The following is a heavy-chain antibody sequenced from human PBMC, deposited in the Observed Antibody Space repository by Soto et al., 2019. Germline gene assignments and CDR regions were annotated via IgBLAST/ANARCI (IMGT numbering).Heavy chain of an antibody. CDR1: GDSVSSNRAA. CDR3: TRNLYGMDV. J-gene: IGHJ6*02. Sequence: SQTLSLTCAISGDSVSSNRAAWNWIRQSPSRGLEWLGRTYYRSKWYNDYAVSVNSRIAINPDTSKNQFSLHLTSVSPEDTAVYYCTRNLYGMDVWGQGTTVTVSS. CDR2: TYYRSKWYN. V-gene: IGHV6-1*01.